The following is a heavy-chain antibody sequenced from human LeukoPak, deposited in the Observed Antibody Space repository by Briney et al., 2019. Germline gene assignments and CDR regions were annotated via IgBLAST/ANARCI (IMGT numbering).Heavy chain of an antibody. CDR3: ARAPPEDAFDI. J-gene: IGHJ3*02. CDR1: GGSFSGYY. CDR2: IYYSGST. V-gene: IGHV4-31*11. Sequence: KSSETLSLTCAVYGGSFSGYYWSWIRQHPGKGLEWIGYIYYSGSTYYNPSLKSRVTISVDTSKNQFSLKLSSVTAADTAVYYCARAPPEDAFDIWGQGTMVTVSS.